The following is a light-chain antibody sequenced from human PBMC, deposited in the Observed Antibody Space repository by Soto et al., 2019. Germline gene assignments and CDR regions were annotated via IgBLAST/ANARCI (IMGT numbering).Light chain of an antibody. Sequence: DIQMTQSPSSLSASVGDRVTITCRASQSISSYLNWYQQKPGKAPKLLIYAASSLQSGVPSRFSGSGSGTDFTLTISSLHPEAFATYYCQQSYSTLWTFGQGTKVEIK. V-gene: IGKV1-39*01. J-gene: IGKJ1*01. CDR2: AAS. CDR3: QQSYSTLWT. CDR1: QSISSY.